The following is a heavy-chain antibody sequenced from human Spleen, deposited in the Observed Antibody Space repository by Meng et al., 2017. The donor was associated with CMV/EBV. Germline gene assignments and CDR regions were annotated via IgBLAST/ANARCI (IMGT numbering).Heavy chain of an antibody. D-gene: IGHD3-16*01. CDR1: GASITSSMW. V-gene: IGHV4-4*02. CDR3: ARVREHTSLGNYWFDP. Sequence: SETLSLTCAVSGASITSSMWWTWVRQPPGKGLEWVGEIDHSGKSNSNPSLKSRLTLSLDTSNNHLSLRLTSVTAEDTAIYYCARVREHTSLGNYWFDPWGQGTLVTVS. J-gene: IGHJ5*02. CDR2: IDHSGKS.